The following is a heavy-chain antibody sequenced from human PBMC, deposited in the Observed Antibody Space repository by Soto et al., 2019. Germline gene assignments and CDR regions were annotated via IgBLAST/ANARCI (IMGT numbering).Heavy chain of an antibody. V-gene: IGHV3-15*07. CDR1: GFTFTNAW. J-gene: IGHJ4*02. CDR3: TTEKGY. CDR2: FRSKTDGGTP. Sequence: EVQLVESGGGLVKPGESLRLSCAASGFTFTNAWMNWVRQAPGKGLEWVGRFRSKTDGGTPDYAAPVKGRFTISRDDSENTLYVQMNSLKTEDTAIYYCTTEKGYWGQGTLVTVSS.